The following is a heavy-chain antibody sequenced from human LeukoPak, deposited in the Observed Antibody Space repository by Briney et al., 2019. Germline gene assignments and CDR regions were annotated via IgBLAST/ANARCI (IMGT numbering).Heavy chain of an antibody. CDR2: ISSSGSTI. Sequence: GGSVRLSCAATGFTSVNYAMSWVRQAPGKGLEWVSYISSSGSTIYYADSVKGRFTISRDNAKNSLYLQMNSLRAEDTAVYYCARNPGKDIVVVVAVLDYWGQGTLVTVSS. V-gene: IGHV3-11*01. CDR1: GFTSVNYA. CDR3: ARNPGKDIVVVVAVLDY. D-gene: IGHD2-15*01. J-gene: IGHJ4*02.